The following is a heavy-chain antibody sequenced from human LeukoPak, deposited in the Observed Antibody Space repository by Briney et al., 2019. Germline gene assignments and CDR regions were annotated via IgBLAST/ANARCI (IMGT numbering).Heavy chain of an antibody. V-gene: IGHV3-48*02. CDR3: ARDRTSGYRYASDY. D-gene: IGHD5-18*01. CDR1: GFTFSSYG. CDR2: ISSSSSTL. J-gene: IGHJ4*02. Sequence: GGSLRLSCAGSGFTFSSYGMNWVRQAPGKGLEWVSYISSSSSTLDYAESVKGRFTISRDNARNSLYLQMDRLRDEDSAMYHCARDRTSGYRYASDYWGQGTLVTVSS.